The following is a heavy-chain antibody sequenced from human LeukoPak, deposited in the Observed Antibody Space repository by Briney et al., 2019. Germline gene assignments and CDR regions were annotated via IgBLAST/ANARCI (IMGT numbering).Heavy chain of an antibody. CDR3: AKDLLAAAGTPFDY. CDR1: EFTVSSNH. J-gene: IGHJ4*02. D-gene: IGHD6-13*01. V-gene: IGHV3-23*01. Sequence: GGSLRLSCAASEFTVSSNHMSWVRQAPGKGLEWVSAISGSGGSTYYVDSVKGRFTISRDNSKNTLYLQMNSLRAEDTAVYYCAKDLLAAAGTPFDYWGQGTLVTVSS. CDR2: ISGSGGST.